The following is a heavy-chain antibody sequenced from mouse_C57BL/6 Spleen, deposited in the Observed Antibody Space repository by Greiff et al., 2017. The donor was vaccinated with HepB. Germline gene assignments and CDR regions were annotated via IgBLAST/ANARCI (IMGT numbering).Heavy chain of an antibody. CDR2: INPSTGGT. CDR1: GYSFTGYY. V-gene: IGHV1-42*01. J-gene: IGHJ1*03. D-gene: IGHD2-1*01. Sequence: VQLQQSGPELVKPGASVKISCKASGYSFTGYYMNWVEQSPEKSLEWIGEINPSTGGTTYNQKFKAKATLTVDKSSSTAYMQLKSLTSEDSAVYYCARGGYGKRYFDVWGTGTTVTVSS. CDR3: ARGGYGKRYFDV.